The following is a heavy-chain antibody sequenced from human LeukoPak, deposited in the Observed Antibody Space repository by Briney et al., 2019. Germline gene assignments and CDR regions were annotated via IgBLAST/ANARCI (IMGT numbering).Heavy chain of an antibody. CDR2: ISSSGNYI. CDR1: GFTFSSYS. J-gene: IGHJ4*02. CDR3: TRVNRDWSPAY. V-gene: IGHV3-21*01. D-gene: IGHD3/OR15-3a*01. Sequence: GGSLRLSCAASGFTFSSYSMNWVRQAPGKGLEWVSSISSSGNYISYADSVKGRFTISRDNAKNSLSLQMNSLRAEDTAVYYCTRVNRDWSPAYWGQGTLVTVSS.